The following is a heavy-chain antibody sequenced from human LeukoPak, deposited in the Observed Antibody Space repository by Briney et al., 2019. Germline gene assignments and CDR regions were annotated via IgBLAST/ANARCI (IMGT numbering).Heavy chain of an antibody. J-gene: IGHJ4*02. V-gene: IGHV4-61*05. D-gene: IGHD1-26*01. Sequence: SETLSLTCTVSGGSISSSSYYWSWIRQPPGKGLEWIGYIYYSGSTNYNPSLKSRVTISVDTSKSQFSLKLSSVTAADTAVYYCARSELVGTFDYWGQGTLVTVSS. CDR3: ARSELVGTFDY. CDR2: IYYSGST. CDR1: GGSISSSSYY.